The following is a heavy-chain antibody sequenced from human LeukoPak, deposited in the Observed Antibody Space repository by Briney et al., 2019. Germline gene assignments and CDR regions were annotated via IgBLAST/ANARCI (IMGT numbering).Heavy chain of an antibody. Sequence: GESLKISCKGSGYTFTTYWIGWVRQMPGKGLEWMGIIDPGDSDTRYSPSFQGQVTISADKSINTAYLQWSSLKASDTAMYYCARSRWFGELSGNYFDYWGQGTLVTVSS. D-gene: IGHD3-10*01. CDR1: GYTFTTYW. V-gene: IGHV5-51*01. CDR2: IDPGDSDT. J-gene: IGHJ4*02. CDR3: ARSRWFGELSGNYFDY.